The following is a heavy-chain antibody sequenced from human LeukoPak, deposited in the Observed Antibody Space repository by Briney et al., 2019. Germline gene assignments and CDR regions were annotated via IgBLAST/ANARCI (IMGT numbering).Heavy chain of an antibody. CDR1: GFTFSSYA. Sequence: GGSLRLSCAASGFTFSSYAMHWVRQAPGKGLEWVSSISSSSSHIYYADSVKGRFTISRDNAKNSLYLQMNSLRAEDTAVYYCARDSVRSGFWGQGTLVTVSS. J-gene: IGHJ4*02. V-gene: IGHV3-21*01. CDR3: ARDSVRSGF. D-gene: IGHD3-22*01. CDR2: ISSSSSHI.